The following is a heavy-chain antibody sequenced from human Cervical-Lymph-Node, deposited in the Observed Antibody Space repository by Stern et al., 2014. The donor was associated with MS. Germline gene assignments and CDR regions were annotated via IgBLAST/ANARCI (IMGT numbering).Heavy chain of an antibody. CDR1: GFTFSDYY. J-gene: IGHJ4*02. CDR3: ARRAYGDFSFDY. Sequence: DQLVESGGGLVQPGGSLRLSCAATGFTFSDYYMSWIRQAPGTGLEWVSSISSTGGTISYGDAVKGRFTVSRDNAKNSLYLQMSSLRAEDTAVYYCARRAYGDFSFDYWGQGTLLTVSS. CDR2: ISSTGGTI. V-gene: IGHV3-11*01. D-gene: IGHD4-17*01.